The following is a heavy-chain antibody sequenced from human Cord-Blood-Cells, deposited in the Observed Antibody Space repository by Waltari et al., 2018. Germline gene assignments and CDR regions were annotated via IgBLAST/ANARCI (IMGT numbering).Heavy chain of an antibody. Sequence: EVQLVESGGGVVRPGGSLRPPCAAPGFPFDTYAMSGVRQAPGKGLEWVSGINWNGGSTGYADSVKGRFTISRDNAKNSLYLQMNSLRAEDTALYHCARDWYSSGWAPIDYWGQGTLVTVSS. J-gene: IGHJ4*02. V-gene: IGHV3-20*01. CDR2: INWNGGST. D-gene: IGHD6-19*01. CDR3: ARDWYSSGWAPIDY. CDR1: GFPFDTYA.